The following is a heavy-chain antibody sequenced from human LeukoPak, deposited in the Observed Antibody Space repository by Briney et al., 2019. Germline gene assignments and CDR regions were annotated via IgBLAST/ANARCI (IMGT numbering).Heavy chain of an antibody. Sequence: GGSLRLSCAASGFTFSSYSMNWVRQAPGKGLEWVSSISSSSSYIYYADSVKGRFTISRDNAKNSLYLQMNSLRAEDRAVYYCARVGYDFWSCYGNWFDPWGQGTLVTVSS. CDR3: ARVGYDFWSCYGNWFDP. D-gene: IGHD3-3*01. V-gene: IGHV3-21*01. J-gene: IGHJ5*02. CDR2: ISSSSSYI. CDR1: GFTFSSYS.